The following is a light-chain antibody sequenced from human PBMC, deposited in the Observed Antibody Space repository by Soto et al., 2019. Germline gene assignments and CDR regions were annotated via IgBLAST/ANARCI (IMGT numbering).Light chain of an antibody. CDR3: QQYHNWPIT. J-gene: IGKJ5*01. V-gene: IGKV3-15*01. CDR1: QSVSSN. CDR2: DAS. Sequence: EIVMTQSPATLSVSPGESASLSCRASQSVSSNLAWHQQKPGQAPRILMYDASTRATGISARFSGSGSGTEFTLTISSLQSEDFAVYYCQQYHNWPITSGQGTRREI.